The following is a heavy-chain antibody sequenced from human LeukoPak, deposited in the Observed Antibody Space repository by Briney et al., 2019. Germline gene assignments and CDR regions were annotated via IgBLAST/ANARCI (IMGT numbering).Heavy chain of an antibody. CDR2: TYYRSKWYN. CDR3: ARDHDYGDYGTYEDY. Sequence: SQTLSLTCAISGDSVSSNNADWTWIRQSPSRGLEWLGRTYYRSKWYNDYAVSVKSRITISPDTSKNQFSLQLNSVTPEDTAVYYCARDHDYGDYGTYEDYWGQGTLVTVSS. CDR1: GDSVSSNNAD. J-gene: IGHJ4*02. V-gene: IGHV6-1*01. D-gene: IGHD4-17*01.